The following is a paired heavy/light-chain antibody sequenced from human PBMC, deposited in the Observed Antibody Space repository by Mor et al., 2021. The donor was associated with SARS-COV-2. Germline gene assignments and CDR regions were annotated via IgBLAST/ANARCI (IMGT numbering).Light chain of an antibody. CDR2: GKN. CDR1: SLRSYY. J-gene: IGLJ3*02. CDR3: NSRDSSGNPWV. Sequence: SSELTQDPAVSVALGQTVRITCQGDSLRSYYASWYQQKPGQAPVLVIYGKNNRPSGIPDRFSGSSSGNTASLTITGAQAEDEADYYCNSRDSSGNPWVFGGGTKLTVL. V-gene: IGLV3-19*01.
Heavy chain of an antibody. J-gene: IGHJ4*02. CDR2: ISYDGSNK. CDR3: ARETTPYYDFWSGYHYFDY. V-gene: IGHV3-30*04. CDR1: GFTFSSYA. D-gene: IGHD3-3*01. Sequence: QVQLVESGGGVVQPGRSLRLSCAASGFTFSSYAMHWVRQAPGKGLEWVAVISYDGSNKYYADSVKGRFTISRDNSKNTLYLQMNSLRAEDTAVYYCARETTPYYDFWSGYHYFDYWGQGTLVTVSS.